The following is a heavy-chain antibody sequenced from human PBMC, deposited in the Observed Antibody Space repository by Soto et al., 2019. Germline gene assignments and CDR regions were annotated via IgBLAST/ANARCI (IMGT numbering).Heavy chain of an antibody. CDR2: IWHDGSNE. CDR1: GFAFSDYG. D-gene: IGHD3-9*01. Sequence: QVQLVESGGGVVQPGRSLRLSCAASGFAFSDYGMHWVRQAPGKGLEWVALIWHDGSNEYYADYVKGRFTISRDNFKNTLYLQMNSLRAEDTAVYYCAGINYDIFTGYFSDYWGQGALVTVSS. CDR3: AGINYDIFTGYFSDY. J-gene: IGHJ4*02. V-gene: IGHV3-33*01.